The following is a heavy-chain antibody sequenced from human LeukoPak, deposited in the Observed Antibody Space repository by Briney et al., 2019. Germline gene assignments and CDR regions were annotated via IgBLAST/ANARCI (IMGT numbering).Heavy chain of an antibody. D-gene: IGHD3-22*01. CDR1: GGSISSGDYY. Sequence: SRTLSLTCTVSGGSISSGDYYWSWIRQPPGKGLEWIGYIYYSGSTYYNPSLKSRVTISVDTSKYQFSLKLSSVTAADTAVYYCAGIPLYYDSSGSLSPFDYWGQGTLVTVSS. J-gene: IGHJ4*02. CDR3: AGIPLYYDSSGSLSPFDY. CDR2: IYYSGST. V-gene: IGHV4-30-4*01.